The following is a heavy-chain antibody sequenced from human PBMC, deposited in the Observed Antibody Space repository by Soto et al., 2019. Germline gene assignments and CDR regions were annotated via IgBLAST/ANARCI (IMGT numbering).Heavy chain of an antibody. V-gene: IGHV1-8*01. CDR3: ARMATFGSLNWFDP. Sequence: ASVKVSCKASGYSFTNNDVSWVRQATGQGLEWMGWMNPGSGDTGYAQKFQGRVTLTRDISIATAYMELSSLRSDDTAIYYCARMATFGSLNWFDPWGQGTLVTVSS. D-gene: IGHD3-16*01. CDR2: MNPGSGDT. J-gene: IGHJ5*02. CDR1: GYSFTNND.